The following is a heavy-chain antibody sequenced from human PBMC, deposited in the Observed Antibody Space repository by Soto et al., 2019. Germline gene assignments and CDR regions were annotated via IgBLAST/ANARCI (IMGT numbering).Heavy chain of an antibody. V-gene: IGHV4-30-2*01. J-gene: IGHJ4*02. CDR3: ARERDYGDYPYFDY. CDR2: IYHSGST. Sequence: SETLSLTCAVSGGSISSGGYSWSWIRQPPGKGLEWIGYIYHSGSTYYNPSLKSRVTISVDRSKNQFSLKLSSVTAADTAVYYCARERDYGDYPYFDYWGQGTLVTVSS. CDR1: GGSISSGGYS. D-gene: IGHD4-17*01.